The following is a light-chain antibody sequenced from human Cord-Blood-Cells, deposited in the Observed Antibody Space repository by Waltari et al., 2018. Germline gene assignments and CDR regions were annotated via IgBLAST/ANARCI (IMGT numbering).Light chain of an antibody. V-gene: IGKV2-30*01. CDR2: KVS. Sequence: DVVMTQSPLSLPVTLGQPASISCRSSQSLVYSDGNTYLNWFQQRPGQSPRRLIYKVSNRDSGVPDRFSGSGSGTDFTLKISRVEAGDVGVYYCMQGTLRTFDQGTKVEIK. J-gene: IGKJ1*01. CDR3: MQGTLRT. CDR1: QSLVYSDGNTY.